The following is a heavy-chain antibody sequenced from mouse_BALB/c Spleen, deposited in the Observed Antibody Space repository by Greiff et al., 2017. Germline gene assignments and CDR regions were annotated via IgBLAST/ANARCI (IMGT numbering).Heavy chain of an antibody. CDR1: GYSFPGYT. V-gene: IGHV1-18*01. J-gene: IGHJ3*01. Sequence: EVHLVESGPELGKPGAFMKISCKAFGYSFPGYTINWVKHSHGKKLEWIGLINPYNGGTIYNQKFKGKATLTVDKSSSTAYMELLSLTSEDSAVYYCAREGLGSSFAYWGQGTLVTVSA. CDR3: AREGLGSSFAY. CDR2: INPYNGGT. D-gene: IGHD1-1*01.